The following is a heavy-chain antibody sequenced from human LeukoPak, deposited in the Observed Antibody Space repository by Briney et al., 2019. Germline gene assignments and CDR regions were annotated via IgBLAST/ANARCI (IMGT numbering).Heavy chain of an antibody. D-gene: IGHD6-6*01. CDR3: ARTSSSGSRPLNYGMDV. V-gene: IGHV5-51*01. CDR1: GYSFTTYW. J-gene: IGHJ6*02. Sequence: GESLKISCKGSGYSFTTYWIGWVRQMPGKGLEWMGLIYPGDSDTRYRPSFEGQVTISADKSISTAYLQWSSLKASDTAMYYRARTSSSGSRPLNYGMDVWGRGTTVTVSS. CDR2: IYPGDSDT.